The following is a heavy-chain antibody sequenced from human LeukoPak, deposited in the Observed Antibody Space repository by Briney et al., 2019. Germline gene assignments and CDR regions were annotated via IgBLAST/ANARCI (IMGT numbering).Heavy chain of an antibody. Sequence: GGSLRLSCAASGFTFSTYWMTWVRQAPGKGLEWVANIRQDGSEKYYVDSVEGRFTISRDNAKKSLFLQMNSLRAEDTAVYYCARDPVGVTPFDYWGQGTLVTVSS. CDR2: IRQDGSEK. V-gene: IGHV3-7*01. J-gene: IGHJ4*02. CDR1: GFTFSTYW. D-gene: IGHD1-26*01. CDR3: ARDPVGVTPFDY.